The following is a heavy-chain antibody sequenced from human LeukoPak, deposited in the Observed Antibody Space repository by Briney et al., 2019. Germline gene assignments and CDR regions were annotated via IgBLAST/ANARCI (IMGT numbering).Heavy chain of an antibody. J-gene: IGHJ4*02. CDR3: ARGSTYDILTGYSPFDY. CDR1: GFTFSSYG. Sequence: GGSLRLSCAASGFTFSSYGMHWVRQAPGKGLEWVAVISYDGSNKYYADSVKGRFTISRDNSKNTLYLQMNSLRAEDTAVYYCARGSTYDILTGYSPFDYWGQGTLVTVSS. CDR2: ISYDGSNK. D-gene: IGHD3-9*01. V-gene: IGHV3-30*03.